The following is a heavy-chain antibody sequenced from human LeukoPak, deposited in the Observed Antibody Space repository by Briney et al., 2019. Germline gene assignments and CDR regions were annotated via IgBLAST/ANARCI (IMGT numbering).Heavy chain of an antibody. V-gene: IGHV4-59*12. CDR1: GGPISNYQ. CDR2: IYYSGTA. CDR3: ARLEIRFTYYYGSGSSYNWFDP. D-gene: IGHD3-10*01. J-gene: IGHJ5*02. Sequence: PSETLSLTCTLSGGPISNYQWSWIRQPPGKGLEWIGNIYYSGTANYNPSLKSRVTISVDTSKNQFSLKLSSVTAADTAVYYCARLEIRFTYYYGSGSSYNWFDPWGQGTLVTVSS.